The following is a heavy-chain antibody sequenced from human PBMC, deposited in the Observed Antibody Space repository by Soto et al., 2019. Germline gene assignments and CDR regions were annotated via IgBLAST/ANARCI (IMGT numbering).Heavy chain of an antibody. CDR2: INHSGST. CDR3: ARSSIEPRVFMYPFDS. D-gene: IGHD6-6*01. Sequence: SETLSLTCAVYGGSFSGYYWSWIRQPPGKGLEWIGEINHSGSTNYNPSLKSRVTISVDTSKNQFSLSLNSVTAADTAVYYCARSSIEPRVFMYPFDSWGQGTLVTVSS. J-gene: IGHJ4*02. CDR1: GGSFSGYY. V-gene: IGHV4-34*01.